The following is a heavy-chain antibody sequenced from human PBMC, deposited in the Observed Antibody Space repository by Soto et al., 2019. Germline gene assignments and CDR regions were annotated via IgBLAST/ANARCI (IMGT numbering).Heavy chain of an antibody. D-gene: IGHD3-3*01. CDR1: GGTFSSYA. J-gene: IGHJ5*02. V-gene: IGHV1-69*12. Sequence: QVQLVQSGAEVKKPGSSVKVSCKASGGTFSSYAISWVRQAPGQGLEWMGGIIPIFGTANYAQKFQGRVTINADESTSTAYMELSSLRSEDTAVYYCAKRGHTIFGVTNWFDPWGQGTLVTVSS. CDR3: AKRGHTIFGVTNWFDP. CDR2: IIPIFGTA.